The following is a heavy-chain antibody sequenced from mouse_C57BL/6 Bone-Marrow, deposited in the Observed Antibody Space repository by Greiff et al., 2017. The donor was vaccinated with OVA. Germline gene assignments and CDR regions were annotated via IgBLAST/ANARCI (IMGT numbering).Heavy chain of an antibody. CDR2: ISSGGDDI. D-gene: IGHD2-1*01. CDR3: TRLLDAMDF. Sequence: EVQLMESGEGLVQPGGSLKLSCAASGFTFSSYAMSWVRQTPEKRLEWVAYISSGGDDIYYADTVKGRFTISRDNARNTLYLQMSSLKSEDTAMFYCTRLLDAMDFWGQGTSVTVSS. CDR1: GFTFSSYA. V-gene: IGHV5-9-1*02. J-gene: IGHJ4*01.